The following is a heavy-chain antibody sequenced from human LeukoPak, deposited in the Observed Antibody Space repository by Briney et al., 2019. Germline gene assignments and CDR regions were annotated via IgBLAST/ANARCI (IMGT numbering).Heavy chain of an antibody. CDR3: ARTGVLDYLYYFDY. Sequence: SQTLSLTCTVSGGSISSGSYYWSWIRQPAGKGLEWIGRIYTSGSTNYNPSLKSRVTISVDTSKNQFSLKLSSVTAADTAVYYCARTGVLDYLYYFDYWGQGTLVTVSS. J-gene: IGHJ4*02. V-gene: IGHV4-61*02. CDR1: GGSISSGSYY. CDR2: IYTSGST. D-gene: IGHD2-2*03.